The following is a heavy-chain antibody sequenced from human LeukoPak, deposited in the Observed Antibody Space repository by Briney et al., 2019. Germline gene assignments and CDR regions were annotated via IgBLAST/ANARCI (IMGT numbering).Heavy chain of an antibody. CDR2: IYPGDSDT. V-gene: IGHV5-51*01. CDR1: GYSFITYW. CDR3: ARGSSGHTYGFDY. Sequence: GESLKISCKGSGYSFITYWIGWVRQMPGKGLEWMGIIYPGDSDTRYSPSFQGQVTISADKSIRNAYLQWSSLKASDTAMYYCARGSSGHTYGFDYWGQGTLVTVSS. J-gene: IGHJ4*02. D-gene: IGHD5-18*01.